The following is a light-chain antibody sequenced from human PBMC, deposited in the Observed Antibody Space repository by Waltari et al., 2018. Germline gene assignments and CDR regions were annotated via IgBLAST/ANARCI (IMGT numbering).Light chain of an antibody. CDR1: PRVSSY. Sequence: EIVLTQSPATLSLSPGERATLSCRASPRVSSYLAWYQQKPGQAPRLLIYEASDRATGIPARFSGSGAGTEFTLTISSLEPEDFAVYYCQQRSTWPLTFGGGTKVEIK. CDR3: QQRSTWPLT. J-gene: IGKJ4*01. V-gene: IGKV3-11*01. CDR2: EAS.